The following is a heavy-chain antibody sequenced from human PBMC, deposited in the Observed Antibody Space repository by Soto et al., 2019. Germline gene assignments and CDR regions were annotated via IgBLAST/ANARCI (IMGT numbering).Heavy chain of an antibody. CDR2: ISYDGSNK. CDR1: GFTFSSYA. V-gene: IGHV3-30-3*01. J-gene: IGHJ4*02. Sequence: QVQLVESGGGVVQPGRSLRLSCAASGFTFSSYAMHWVRQAPGKGLEWVAVISYDGSNKYYADSVKGRFTISRDNSKNTLYLQMNSLRAEDTAVYYCARVWLADYWGQGTLVTVSS. CDR3: ARVWLADY. D-gene: IGHD6-19*01.